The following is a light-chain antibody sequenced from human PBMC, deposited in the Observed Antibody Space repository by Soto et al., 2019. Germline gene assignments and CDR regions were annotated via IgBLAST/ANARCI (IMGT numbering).Light chain of an antibody. J-gene: IGKJ4*01. Sequence: EIVLTQSPGTLSLSPGERATLSCRASQSVRSSYLAWYQQKPGQAPRLFIYDASRRATGIPDRFSGSGSGTDFTLTISRLQPEDFAVYYCQQYGRSLTFGGGTKVEIK. CDR3: QQYGRSLT. CDR2: DAS. CDR1: QSVRSSY. V-gene: IGKV3-20*01.